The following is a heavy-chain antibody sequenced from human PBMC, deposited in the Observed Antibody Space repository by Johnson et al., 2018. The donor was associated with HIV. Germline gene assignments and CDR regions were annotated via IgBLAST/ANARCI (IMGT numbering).Heavy chain of an antibody. CDR3: AREIRVGATGDAFDV. CDR1: GFTFSSYA. Sequence: QVQLVESGGGVVQPGRSLRLSCAASGFTFSSYAMHWVRQAPGKGLEWVAVISYDGSNKYYADSVKGRFTISRDNSKNTLYLQMNSLRAEDTAVYYCAREIRVGATGDAFDVWGQGTMVTVSS. CDR2: ISYDGSNK. J-gene: IGHJ3*01. V-gene: IGHV3-30*04. D-gene: IGHD1-26*01.